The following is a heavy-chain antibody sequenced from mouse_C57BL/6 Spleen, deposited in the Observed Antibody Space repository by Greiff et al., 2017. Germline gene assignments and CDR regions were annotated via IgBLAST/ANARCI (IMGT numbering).Heavy chain of an antibody. CDR3: ARHEGDYYGSSYEYFDV. D-gene: IGHD1-1*01. V-gene: IGHV1-62-2*01. CDR2: FYPGSGSI. CDR1: GYTFTEYT. J-gene: IGHJ1*03. Sequence: QVQLQQSGAELVKPGASVKLSCKASGYTFTEYTIHWVKQRSGQGLEWIGWFYPGSGSIKYNEKFKDKATLTADKSSSTVYMELSRLTSEDTAVYFCARHEGDYYGSSYEYFDVWGTGTTVTVSS.